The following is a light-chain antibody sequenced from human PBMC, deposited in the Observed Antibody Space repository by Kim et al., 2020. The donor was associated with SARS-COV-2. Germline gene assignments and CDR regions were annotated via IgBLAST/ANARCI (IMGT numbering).Light chain of an antibody. CDR3: QQYNNWPPT. Sequence: GSPGERAPLCCRASQSVSSNLAWYQQKPGQAPRLLIYGASTKATGIPARFSGSGSGTEFTLTISSLQSEDYAVYYCQQYNNWPPTFGQGTKVDIK. J-gene: IGKJ1*01. CDR2: GAS. V-gene: IGKV3-15*01. CDR1: QSVSSN.